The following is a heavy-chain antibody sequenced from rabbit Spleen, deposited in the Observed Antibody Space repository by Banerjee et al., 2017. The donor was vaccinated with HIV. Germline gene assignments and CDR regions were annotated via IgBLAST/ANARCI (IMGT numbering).Heavy chain of an antibody. CDR2: IEPIFGNT. CDR3: ARDLTGVIGWNFKL. CDR1: GVSFSGDSFSGDSY. J-gene: IGHJ4*01. V-gene: IGHV1S43*01. D-gene: IGHD1-1*01. Sequence: QEQLVESGGGLVKPEGSLTLTCIASGVSFSGDSFSGDSYICWVRQAPGKGLEWIGYIEPIFGNTYYANWVNGRFTISSHNAQNTLYLQLSSLTAADTATYFCARDLTGVIGWNFKLWGQGTLVTVS.